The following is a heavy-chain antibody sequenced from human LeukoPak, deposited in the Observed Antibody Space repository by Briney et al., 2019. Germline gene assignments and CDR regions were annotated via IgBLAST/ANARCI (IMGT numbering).Heavy chain of an antibody. D-gene: IGHD3-10*01. V-gene: IGHV4-4*07. CDR2: MYASGNT. CDR3: ARNPIRGFGEIRD. Sequence: SETLSLTCTVSGSSISGYYWTWIRQPAGKGLEWIGHMYASGNTNYNPSLNSRVTMSVDTSKNQFSLNLRSVTAADTAVCYCARNPIRGFGEIRDWGQGTLVTVSS. CDR1: GSSISGYY. J-gene: IGHJ4*02.